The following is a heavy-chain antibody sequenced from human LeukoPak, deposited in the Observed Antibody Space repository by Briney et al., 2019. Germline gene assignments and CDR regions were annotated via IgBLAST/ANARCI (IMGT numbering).Heavy chain of an antibody. CDR2: IYTSGST. V-gene: IGHV4-4*07. CDR1: GGSISSYY. Sequence: PSETLSLTCTVSGGSISSYYWSWIRQPAGKGLEWIGRIYTSGSTNYNPSLKSRVTISVDTSKNQFSLKLSSVTAADTAVYYCAREEVPAVKIYYMDVWGKGTTVTVSS. J-gene: IGHJ6*03. D-gene: IGHD2-2*01. CDR3: AREEVPAVKIYYMDV.